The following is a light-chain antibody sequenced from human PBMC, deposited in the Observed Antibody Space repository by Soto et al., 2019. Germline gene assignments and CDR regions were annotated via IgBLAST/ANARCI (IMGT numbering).Light chain of an antibody. J-gene: IGKJ4*01. CDR1: QGFSNA. CDR3: QQSYSTPLT. CDR2: AAS. Sequence: DFQLTQSPSSPSASVGDRVTITCRASQGFSNALAWFQQKPGKVPKPLIYAASTLQSGVPSRSSGSGSGTDFTLTISSLQPEDFATYYCQQSYSTPLTFGGGTKVDIK. V-gene: IGKV1-27*01.